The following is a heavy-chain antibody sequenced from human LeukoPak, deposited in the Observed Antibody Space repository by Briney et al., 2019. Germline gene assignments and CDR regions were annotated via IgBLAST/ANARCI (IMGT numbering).Heavy chain of an antibody. J-gene: IGHJ4*02. D-gene: IGHD3-10*01. CDR2: IYYSGST. V-gene: IGHV4-30-4*08. Sequence: SETLSLTCTVSGGSLSSGDYYWSWIRQPPGKGLEWIGYIYYSGSTYYNPSLKSRVTISVDTSKNQFSLKRSSVTAADTAVYYCARGAYYPVFDYWGQGTLVTVSS. CDR1: GGSLSSGDYY. CDR3: ARGAYYPVFDY.